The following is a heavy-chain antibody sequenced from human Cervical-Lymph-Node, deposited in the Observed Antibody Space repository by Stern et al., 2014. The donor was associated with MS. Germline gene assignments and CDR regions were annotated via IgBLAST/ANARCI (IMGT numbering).Heavy chain of an antibody. CDR2: LSPLFGPT. CDR1: GGTFSTFD. Sequence: QVQLVQSGAEVKKPGSSMQVSCKASGGTFSTFDIICVRQPPGQGLELLGELSPLFGPTNYVQKFQGRVTMTADESTSTAYMELNSLRSEDTAVYYCARHQGGIAANWGQGTLVTVSS. V-gene: IGHV1-69*01. CDR3: ARHQGGIAAN. J-gene: IGHJ4*02. D-gene: IGHD6-13*01.